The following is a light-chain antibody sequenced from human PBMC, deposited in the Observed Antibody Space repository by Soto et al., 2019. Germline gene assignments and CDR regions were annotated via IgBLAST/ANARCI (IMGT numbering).Light chain of an antibody. CDR2: AAS. Sequence: DIQMTQSPSTLSAYVGDRVTITCRASQSISEWLAWYQQKPGKPPNILIYAASTLASGVPSRFSGSGSGTEFTLTISSLQPQDIATYYCQKYDTYYSFGPGPKVDIK. V-gene: IGKV1-5*03. CDR1: QSISEW. CDR3: QKYDTYYS. J-gene: IGKJ2*03.